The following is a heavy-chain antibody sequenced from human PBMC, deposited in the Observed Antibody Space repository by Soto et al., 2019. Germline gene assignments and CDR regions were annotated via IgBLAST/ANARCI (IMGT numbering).Heavy chain of an antibody. CDR2: IFSAGAT. D-gene: IGHD3-16*01. CDR3: AKDLGFLSDFDY. V-gene: IGHV3-66*02. J-gene: IGHJ4*02. Sequence: GGSLRLSCAASGFTVSNNYMSLVRQAPGKGLEYVSVIFSAGATYYADSVKGRFTISRDNSKNTLYLQMNSLRAEDTAVYYCAKDLGFLSDFDYWGQGTLVTVSS. CDR1: GFTVSNNY.